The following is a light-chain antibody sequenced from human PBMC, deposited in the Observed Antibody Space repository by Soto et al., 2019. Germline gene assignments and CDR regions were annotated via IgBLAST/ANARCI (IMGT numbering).Light chain of an antibody. CDR2: DVS. J-gene: IGLJ1*01. V-gene: IGLV2-14*01. Sequence: QSLLTQPASGSASPGQPITISCTGTSSDGVGYNYVSWYQQHPGKAPKFMIYDVSNRPSGVSNRFSGSKSGNTASLTISGIQAEDEADYYCSSYTTSNTRQIVFGTGTKVNVL. CDR1: SSDGVGYNY. CDR3: SSYTTSNTRQIV.